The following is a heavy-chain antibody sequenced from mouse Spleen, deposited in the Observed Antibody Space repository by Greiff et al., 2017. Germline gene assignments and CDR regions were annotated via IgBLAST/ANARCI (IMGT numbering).Heavy chain of an antibody. CDR3: ARALGSTMITTGAMDY. Sequence: VQLVESGPGLVQPSQSLSITCTVSGFSLTSYGVHWVRQSPGKGLEWLGVIWSGGSTDYNAAFISRLSISKDNSKSQVFFKMNSLQADDTAIYYCARALGSTMITTGAMDYWGQGTSVTVSS. CDR1: GFSLTSYG. J-gene: IGHJ4*01. D-gene: IGHD2-4*01. CDR2: IWSGGST. V-gene: IGHV2-2*01.